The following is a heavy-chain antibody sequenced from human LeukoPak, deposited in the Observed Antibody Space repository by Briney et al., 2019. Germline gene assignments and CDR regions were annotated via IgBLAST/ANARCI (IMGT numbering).Heavy chain of an antibody. CDR2: IYYSGST. CDR1: GGSISSYY. CDR3: VSQGGATVYNWFDP. J-gene: IGHJ5*02. Sequence: PSETLSLTCTVSGGSISSYYWSWIRQPPGKGLEWIGYIYYSGSTNYNPSLKSRVTISVDTSKNQFSLKLSSVTAADTAVYYCVSQGGATVYNWFDPWGQGTLVTVSS. V-gene: IGHV4-59*01. D-gene: IGHD1-26*01.